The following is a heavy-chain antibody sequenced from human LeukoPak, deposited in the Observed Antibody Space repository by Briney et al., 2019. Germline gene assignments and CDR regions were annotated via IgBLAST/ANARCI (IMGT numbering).Heavy chain of an antibody. CDR2: MHHSGYT. Sequence: PSETLSLTCTVSGGSISSADYYWTWIRQHPGKAWEWIAYMHHSGYTYYNPSLRSRVNMSVDTSKNQFSLRMSSVTAADTAVYFCATKPNSLYYMDVWGKGTTVTVSS. CDR1: GGSISSADYY. D-gene: IGHD5-24*01. V-gene: IGHV4-31*03. J-gene: IGHJ6*03. CDR3: ATKPNSLYYMDV.